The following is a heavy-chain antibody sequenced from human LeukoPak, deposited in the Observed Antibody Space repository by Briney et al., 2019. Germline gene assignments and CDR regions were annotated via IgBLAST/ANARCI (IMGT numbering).Heavy chain of an antibody. D-gene: IGHD4-11*01. CDR3: ARDARVYSNYL. Sequence: GGSLRLSCAASEFTVSVNYMGWVRQAPGKGLEWVSVIYSGGSTYYADSVKGRFTISRDNSKNTLYLQMNSLRTEDTAVYYCARDARVYSNYLWGQGTLVTVSS. J-gene: IGHJ5*02. V-gene: IGHV3-53*05. CDR1: EFTVSVNY. CDR2: IYSGGST.